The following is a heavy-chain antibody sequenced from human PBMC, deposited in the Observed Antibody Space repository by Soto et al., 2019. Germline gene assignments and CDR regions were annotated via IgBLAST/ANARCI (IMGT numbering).Heavy chain of an antibody. J-gene: IGHJ4*02. D-gene: IGHD5-12*01. CDR3: ARAPGSNNGYDYVMSH. CDR1: GGTFSSYA. Sequence: SVKVSCKASGGTFSSYAISWVRQAPGQGLEWMGGIIPIFGTANYAQKFQGRVTITADESTSTAYMELSSLRPEDTALYYCARAPGSNNGYDYVMSHWGRGTLVTVSS. CDR2: IIPIFGTA. V-gene: IGHV1-69*13.